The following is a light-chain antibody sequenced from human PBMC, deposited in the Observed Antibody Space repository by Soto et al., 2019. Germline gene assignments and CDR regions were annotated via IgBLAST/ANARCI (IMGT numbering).Light chain of an antibody. CDR2: DVS. Sequence: QSALTQPASVSGSPGQSITISCTGTSSDIGGYNYVSWYQHHPGKAPKLMIYDVSNRPSGVSNRFSGSKSGNTASLTISGLQAEDEADYYCSSYTSSSTHGVVFGGGTKLTVL. V-gene: IGLV2-14*03. CDR3: SSYTSSSTHGVV. J-gene: IGLJ2*01. CDR1: SSDIGGYNY.